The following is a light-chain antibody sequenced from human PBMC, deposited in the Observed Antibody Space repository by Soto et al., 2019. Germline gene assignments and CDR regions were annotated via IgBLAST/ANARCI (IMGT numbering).Light chain of an antibody. CDR2: AAS. CDR3: QQYASAPFS. V-gene: IGKV3-20*01. Sequence: IVLTHSPCTLSLSPLYRATLSFMSSHSINTSFLAWFQQKPGQAPRLLIYAASTRATGIPDRFSGSASETDFTLTINRLEPEDSAVYYCQQYASAPFSLGPGTKVDIK. J-gene: IGKJ3*01. CDR1: HSINTSF.